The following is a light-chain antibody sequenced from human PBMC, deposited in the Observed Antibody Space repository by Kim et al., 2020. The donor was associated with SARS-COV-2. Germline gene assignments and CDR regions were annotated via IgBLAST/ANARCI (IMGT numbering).Light chain of an antibody. V-gene: IGKV3-15*01. CDR1: QSVSSS. CDR3: QQYNNWRT. CDR2: GAS. Sequence: AVCPGERATLSCRASQSVSSSLAWYQQKPGQAPRLLLYGASTRATGVPARFAGSGSGTEFTLTISSLQSEDFAVYYCQQYNNWRTFGQGTKVDIK. J-gene: IGKJ1*01.